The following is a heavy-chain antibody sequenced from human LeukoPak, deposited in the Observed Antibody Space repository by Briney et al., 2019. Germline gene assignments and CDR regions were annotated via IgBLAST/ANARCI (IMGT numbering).Heavy chain of an antibody. Sequence: GGSLRLSCAGSGFPFSDYEINWVRQAPGNGLEWLSYISGSGTSIYYAGSVKGRFTVSRDNGKSSVYLQMNSLRAEDTAVYYCAREAVPCLGDCYDYWGQGTLVTVSS. CDR1: GFPFSDYE. V-gene: IGHV3-48*03. D-gene: IGHD2-15*01. CDR3: AREAVPCLGDCYDY. J-gene: IGHJ4*02. CDR2: ISGSGTSI.